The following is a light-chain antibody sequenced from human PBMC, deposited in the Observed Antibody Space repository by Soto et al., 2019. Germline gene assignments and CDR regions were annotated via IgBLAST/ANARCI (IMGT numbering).Light chain of an antibody. V-gene: IGKV3-20*01. CDR3: EQQCSGSGT. CDR1: QSVSSH. Sequence: EILMTQSPAILSVSPGESATLSCRASQSVSSHVVWYQQKPGQAPRLLICGASSRATGIPDRFSGSGSGTDVTLTIIRLRPEDVSGKYCEQQCSGSGTFGQGTKVDIK. CDR2: GAS. J-gene: IGKJ1*01.